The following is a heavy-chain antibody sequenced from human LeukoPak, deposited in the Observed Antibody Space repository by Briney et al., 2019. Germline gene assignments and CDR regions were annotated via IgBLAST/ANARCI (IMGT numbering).Heavy chain of an antibody. V-gene: IGHV3-48*03. CDR3: ARAANYYDSSGYPDY. Sequence: PGGSLRLSCAASGFTFSSYEMNWFGKAPGKGLDWFSYFSSSGSTIYYADSVKGRFTISRDNAKNSLYLQMNSLRAEDTAVYYCARAANYYDSSGYPDYWGQGTLVTVSS. J-gene: IGHJ4*02. D-gene: IGHD3-22*01. CDR2: FSSSGSTI. CDR1: GFTFSSYE.